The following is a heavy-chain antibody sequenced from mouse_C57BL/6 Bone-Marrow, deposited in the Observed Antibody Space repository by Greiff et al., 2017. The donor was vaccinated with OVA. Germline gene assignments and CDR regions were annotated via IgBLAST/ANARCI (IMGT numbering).Heavy chain of an antibody. CDR2: ISSGGSYT. CDR1: GFTFSSYG. Sequence: EVQLVESGGDLVKPGGSLKLSCAASGFTFSSYGMSWVRQTPDKRLEWVATISSGGSYTYYPDSVKGRFTISRDNAKNTLYLQMSSLKSEDTAMYYCARGDWDGAWFAYWGQGTLVTVSA. V-gene: IGHV5-6*01. D-gene: IGHD4-1*01. CDR3: ARGDWDGAWFAY. J-gene: IGHJ3*01.